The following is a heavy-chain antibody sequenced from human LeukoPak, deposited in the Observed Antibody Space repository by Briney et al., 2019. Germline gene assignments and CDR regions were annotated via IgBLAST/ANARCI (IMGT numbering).Heavy chain of an antibody. Sequence: GGSLRLSCAASGFXFSSYAMHWVRQAPGKGLEWVAVISYDGSNKYYADPVKGRFTISRDNSKNTLYLQMNSLRAEDTAVYYCARGPERTGVGTRYYYDMDVWGQGTTVTVSS. V-gene: IGHV3-30-3*01. CDR2: ISYDGSNK. J-gene: IGHJ6*02. D-gene: IGHD2-8*01. CDR3: ARGPERTGVGTRYYYDMDV. CDR1: GFXFSSYA.